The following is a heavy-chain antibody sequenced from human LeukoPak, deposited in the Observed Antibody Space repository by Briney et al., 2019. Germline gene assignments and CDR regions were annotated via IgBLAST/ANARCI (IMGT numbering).Heavy chain of an antibody. D-gene: IGHD2-2*01. CDR2: IIPIFGTA. J-gene: IGHJ3*02. CDR1: GGTFSSYA. Sequence: SVKVSCKASGGTFSSYAISWVRQAPGQGLEWMGGIIPIFGTANYAQKFQGRVTITTDESTSTAYMELSSLRSEDTAVYYCASPRSIVVVPAAGGIIFDAFDIWGQGTMVTVSS. V-gene: IGHV1-69*05. CDR3: ASPRSIVVVPAAGGIIFDAFDI.